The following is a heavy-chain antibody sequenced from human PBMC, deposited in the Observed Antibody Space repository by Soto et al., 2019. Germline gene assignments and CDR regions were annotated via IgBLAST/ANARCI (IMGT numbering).Heavy chain of an antibody. CDR3: ARGKFCCGDCYRGEYFQH. J-gene: IGHJ1*01. CDR1: GFTFSDYD. CDR2: INYDSSST. D-gene: IGHD2-21*02. Sequence: EVQLVESGGGLVQPGGSLRLSCAASGFTFSDYDMNWVSQAPGKGLEWISYINYDSSSTYYADSVKGRFTISRDNGENSLSLQMNSLGDEDTAVYYCARGKFCCGDCYRGEYFQHWGQGTLVTVSS. V-gene: IGHV3-48*02.